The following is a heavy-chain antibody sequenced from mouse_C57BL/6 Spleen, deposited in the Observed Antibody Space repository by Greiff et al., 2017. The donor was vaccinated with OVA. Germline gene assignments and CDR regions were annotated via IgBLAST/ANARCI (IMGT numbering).Heavy chain of an antibody. J-gene: IGHJ3*01. D-gene: IGHD2-4*01. Sequence: EVMLVESGGGLVKPGGSLKLSCAASGFTFSSYTMSWVRQTPEKRLEWVATISGGGGNTYYPDSVKGRFTISRDNAKNTLSLQMSSLRSEDTALYYCARWDYDGAWFAYWGQGTLVTVSA. V-gene: IGHV5-9*01. CDR2: ISGGGGNT. CDR1: GFTFSSYT. CDR3: ARWDYDGAWFAY.